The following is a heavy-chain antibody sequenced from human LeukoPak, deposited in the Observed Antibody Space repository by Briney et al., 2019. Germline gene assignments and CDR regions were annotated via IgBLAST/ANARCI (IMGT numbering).Heavy chain of an antibody. J-gene: IGHJ3*02. CDR1: GGSFSGYY. V-gene: IGHV4-34*01. CDR2: INHSGST. CDR3: ARHWYVEGDAFDI. Sequence: ASETLSLTCAVYGGSFSGYYWSWIRQPPGKGLEWIGEINHSGSTNYNPSLKSRVTISVDTSKNQFSLKLSSVTAADTAVYHCARHWYVEGDAFDIWGQGTMVTVSS. D-gene: IGHD6-13*01.